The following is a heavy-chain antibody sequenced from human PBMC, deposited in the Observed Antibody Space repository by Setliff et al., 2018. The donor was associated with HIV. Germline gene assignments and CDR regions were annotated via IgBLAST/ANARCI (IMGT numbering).Heavy chain of an antibody. CDR2: IIPMFGTG. V-gene: IGHV1-69*05. CDR3: ARVGHSSSYHYYGMDV. CDR1: GGTFSSYG. D-gene: IGHD6-13*01. Sequence: SVKVSCKASGGTFSSYGISWVRQAPGQGLEWMGGIIPMFGTGFYAQKFRDRVTITTDENRSTAHMELNSLRPEDTGVFYCARVGHSSSYHYYGMDVWGQGTTVTVSS. J-gene: IGHJ6*02.